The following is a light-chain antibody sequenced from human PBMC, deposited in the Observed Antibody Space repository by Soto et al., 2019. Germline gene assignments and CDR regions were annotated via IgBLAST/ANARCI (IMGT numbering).Light chain of an antibody. V-gene: IGKV1-5*03. CDR2: KAS. Sequence: DIQMTQSPSTLSASVGDRVTITCRASQSISSWLAWYQQKPGKAATLLIYKASTLQSVVPSKFSGSGSGTEFTIAISILQPDDSATYYCQHYNDNRTFGKGTKVEIK. CDR3: QHYNDNRT. J-gene: IGKJ1*01. CDR1: QSISSW.